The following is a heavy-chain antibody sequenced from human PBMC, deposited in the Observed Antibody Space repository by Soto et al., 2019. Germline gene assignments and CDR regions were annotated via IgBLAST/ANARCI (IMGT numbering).Heavy chain of an antibody. V-gene: IGHV4-39*01. CDR3: ARHLQDYGDSLDY. Sequence: LSLTCTVSGGSISSSSYYWGWIRQPPGKGLEWIGSIYYSGSTYYNPSLKSRVTISVDTSKNQFSLKLSSVTAADTAVYYCARHLQDYGDSLDYWGQGTLVTVSS. J-gene: IGHJ4*02. CDR1: GGSISSSSYY. CDR2: IYYSGST. D-gene: IGHD4-17*01.